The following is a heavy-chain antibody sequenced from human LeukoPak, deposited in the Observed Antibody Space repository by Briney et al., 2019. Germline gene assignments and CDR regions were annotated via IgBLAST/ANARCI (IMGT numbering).Heavy chain of an antibody. D-gene: IGHD1-26*01. CDR2: VSGSGLST. J-gene: IGHJ4*02. CDR1: GFTFSDYA. Sequence: HTGGSLRLSCAASGFTFSDYAMSWVRQAPGKGLEWVSGVSGSGLSTYYADSVKGRFTISRDNSKNTLYLQMNSLRAEDTAVYYCAKDHWPPEGGNYGGFVFWGQGTLVTVSS. CDR3: AKDHWPPEGGNYGGFVF. V-gene: IGHV3-23*01.